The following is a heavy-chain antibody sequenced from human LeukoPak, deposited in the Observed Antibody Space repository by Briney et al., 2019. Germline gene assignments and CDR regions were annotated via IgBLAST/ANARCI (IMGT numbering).Heavy chain of an antibody. CDR2: IWYDGSNK. CDR3: ARDTEDTAMTIDY. J-gene: IGHJ4*02. Sequence: GGSLRLSCAASGFTFSSYGMHWVRQAPGKGLEWVAVIWYDGSNKYYADSVKGRFTISRDNSKYTLYLQMNSLRAEDTAVYYCARDTEDTAMTIDYWGQGTLVTVSS. CDR1: GFTFSSYG. V-gene: IGHV3-33*01. D-gene: IGHD5-18*01.